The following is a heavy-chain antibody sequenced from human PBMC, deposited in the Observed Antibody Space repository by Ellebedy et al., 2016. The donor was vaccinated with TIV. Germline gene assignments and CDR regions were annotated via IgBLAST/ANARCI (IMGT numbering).Heavy chain of an antibody. J-gene: IGHJ6*02. CDR1: GGSISSYY. CDR3: ARENEGRHYYYGMDV. Sequence: SETLSLTCTVSGGSISSYYWSWIRQPPGKGLEWIGEINHSGSTNYNPSLKSRVTISVDTSKNQFSPKLSSVTAADTAVYYCARENEGRHYYYGMDVWGQGTTVTVSS. CDR2: INHSGST. V-gene: IGHV4-34*01.